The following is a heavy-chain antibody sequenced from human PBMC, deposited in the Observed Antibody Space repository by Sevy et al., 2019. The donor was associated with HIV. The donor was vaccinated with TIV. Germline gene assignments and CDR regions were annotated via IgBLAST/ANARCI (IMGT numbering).Heavy chain of an antibody. V-gene: IGHV6-1*01. Sequence: SETLSLTCAISGDSVSSNSAAWTWIRQSPSRGLEWLGRTYYRSKWYNDYAVSVKSRITINPDTSKNQLSLQLNSVTPEDTAVYYCARGVIVLRFLEWLSETYYYYYYMDVWGKGTTVTVSS. J-gene: IGHJ6*03. D-gene: IGHD3-3*01. CDR1: GDSVSSNSAA. CDR3: ARGVIVLRFLEWLSETYYYYYYMDV. CDR2: TYYRSKWYN.